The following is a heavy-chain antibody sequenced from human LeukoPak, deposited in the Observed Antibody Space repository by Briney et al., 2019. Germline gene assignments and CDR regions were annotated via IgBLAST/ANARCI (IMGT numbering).Heavy chain of an antibody. V-gene: IGHV4-39*02. J-gene: IGHJ6*03. CDR1: GGSISSRNYY. CDR2: IYYSGST. CDR3: ARDYYYYYMDV. Sequence: SVTLSLTCSVSGGSISSRNYYWGWIRQPPGKGLEWIGSIYYSGSTYYNPSLKSRVTISVDTSKNQFSLKLRFVTAADTAVYYCARDYYYYYMDVWGKGTTVTVSS.